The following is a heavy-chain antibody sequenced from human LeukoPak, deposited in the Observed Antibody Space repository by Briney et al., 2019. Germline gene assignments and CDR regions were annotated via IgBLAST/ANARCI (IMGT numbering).Heavy chain of an antibody. J-gene: IGHJ4*02. D-gene: IGHD6-6*01. Sequence: ASVKVSCKVSGYTLTELSMHWVRQAPGQGLEWMGGIIPIFGTANYAQKFQGRVTITADESTSTAYMELSSLRSEDTAVYYCARLVGQLGDYWGQGTLVTVSS. CDR1: GYTLTELS. V-gene: IGHV1-69*13. CDR3: ARLVGQLGDY. CDR2: IIPIFGTA.